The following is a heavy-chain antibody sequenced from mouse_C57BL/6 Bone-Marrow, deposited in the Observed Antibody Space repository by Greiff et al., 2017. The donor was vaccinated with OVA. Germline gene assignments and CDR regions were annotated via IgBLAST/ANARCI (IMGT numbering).Heavy chain of an antibody. CDR3: ARRDGSMDD. CDR1: GYTFTDYY. Sequence: QVQLQQSGAELVKPGASVKISCKASGYTFTDYYINWVKQRPGQGLEWIGKIGPGSGSTYYNEKFKGKATLTADKTSSTAYMQLSSLTSEDSEGDLWARRDGSMDDWGKGTTLTVSS. J-gene: IGHJ2*01. D-gene: IGHD1-1*01. V-gene: IGHV1-77*01. CDR2: IGPGSGST.